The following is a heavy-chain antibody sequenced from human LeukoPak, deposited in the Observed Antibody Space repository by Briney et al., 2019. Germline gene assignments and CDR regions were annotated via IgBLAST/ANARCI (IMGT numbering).Heavy chain of an antibody. J-gene: IGHJ5*02. CDR3: ARDIRNYYDSGAYGWFDP. D-gene: IGHD3-10*01. CDR2: ISGSGGNV. CDR1: GFTFSSYG. Sequence: GGTLRLSCAASGFTFSSYGMSWVRQAPGKGLEWVSSISGSGGNVYYAGSVRGRFTISRDNSKNTVYLQMNSLRAEDTATYYCARDIRNYYDSGAYGWFDPWGQGTLVTVSS. V-gene: IGHV3-23*01.